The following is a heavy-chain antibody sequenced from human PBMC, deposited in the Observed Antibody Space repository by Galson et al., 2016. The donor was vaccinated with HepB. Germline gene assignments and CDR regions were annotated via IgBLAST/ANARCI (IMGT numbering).Heavy chain of an antibody. CDR3: ARDETCGPEYYYGMDV. Sequence: SVKVSCKASGGTFSTYGISWVRQAPGQGLEWMGRVIPILGVTTYAQKFQGRVTITADTSTSTGYMELSRLRFDDTAVFYCARDETCGPEYYYGMDVWGQGTTVTVSS. CDR1: GGTFSTYG. CDR2: VIPILGVT. D-gene: IGHD2-2*01. J-gene: IGHJ6*02. V-gene: IGHV1-69*04.